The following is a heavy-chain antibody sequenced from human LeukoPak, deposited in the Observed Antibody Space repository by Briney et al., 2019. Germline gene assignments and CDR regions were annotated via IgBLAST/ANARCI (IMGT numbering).Heavy chain of an antibody. Sequence: SETLSLTCTVSGGSIRSDFWCWIRQPPGKGLEWIGRIYTSGSTNYNPSLKSRVTMSVDTSKNQISLKLSSVTAADTAVYYCARDQEGDALYYYYYMDVWGKGTTVTVSS. D-gene: IGHD2-21*02. CDR2: IYTSGST. CDR1: GGSIRSDF. J-gene: IGHJ6*03. V-gene: IGHV4-4*07. CDR3: ARDQEGDALYYYYYMDV.